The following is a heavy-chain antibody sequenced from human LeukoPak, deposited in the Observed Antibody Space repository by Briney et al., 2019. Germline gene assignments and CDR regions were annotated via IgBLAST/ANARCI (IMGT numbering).Heavy chain of an antibody. D-gene: IGHD6-19*01. Sequence: PSETLSLTCTVSGGSISSYYWSWIRQPPGKGLEWIGYIYYSGSTNYNPSLKSRVTISVDTSKNQFSLKLGSVTAADTAVYYCARVGSGSGYFDYWGQGTLVTVSS. CDR2: IYYSGST. V-gene: IGHV4-59*01. J-gene: IGHJ4*02. CDR1: GGSISSYY. CDR3: ARVGSGSGYFDY.